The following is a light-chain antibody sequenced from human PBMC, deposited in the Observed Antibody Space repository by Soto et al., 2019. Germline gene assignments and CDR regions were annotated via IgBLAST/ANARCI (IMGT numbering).Light chain of an antibody. CDR1: SSDIGIYKY. V-gene: IGLV2-14*01. J-gene: IGLJ1*01. Sequence: QSVLTQPASVSGSPGQSIAISCTGSSSDIGIYKYVSWYQQHPGKVPKLIIYEVTNRPSGVSNRFSGSKSGNTASLTISGLQAEDEADYYCCAYTSTSALYVFGTGTKLTVL. CDR3: CAYTSTSALYV. CDR2: EVT.